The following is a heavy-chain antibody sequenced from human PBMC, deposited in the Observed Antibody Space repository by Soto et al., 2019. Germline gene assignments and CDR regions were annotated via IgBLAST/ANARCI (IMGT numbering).Heavy chain of an antibody. D-gene: IGHD2-2*02. CDR2: IYQSGIT. V-gene: IGHV4-30-2*01. CDR1: GGSISSGSYS. CDR3: AREGHTSDNTQDYYFGY. J-gene: IGHJ4*02. Sequence: PSETLSLTCAVSGGSISSGSYSRSWIRQPPGKGLEWIGYIYQSGITYYNPSLNRRVPMSVDRSKKQFPLRLSSVTPAVTPVYYCAREGHTSDNTQDYYFGYWGQGPLVAVCS.